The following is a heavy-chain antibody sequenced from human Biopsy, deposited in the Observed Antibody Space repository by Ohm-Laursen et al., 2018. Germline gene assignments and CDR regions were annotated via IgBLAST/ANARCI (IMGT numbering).Heavy chain of an antibody. CDR1: GGSISSDY. V-gene: IGHV4-59*01. D-gene: IGHD2/OR15-2a*01. CDR3: ARATNSTGWPYYYFYGMDV. Sequence: TLSLTCTVSGGSISSDYWSWIRQTPGKGLEWIGYIYYRGSTNYNPSLKSRVTISVDTSKNQFSLRLNSVTTADTAVYYCARATNSTGWPYYYFYGMDVWGQGTTATVSS. CDR2: IYYRGST. J-gene: IGHJ6*02.